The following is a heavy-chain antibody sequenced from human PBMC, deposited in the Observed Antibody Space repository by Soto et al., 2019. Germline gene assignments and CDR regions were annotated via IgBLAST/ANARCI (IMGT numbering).Heavy chain of an antibody. CDR3: ARDPSHWFDP. V-gene: IGHV4-30-2*06. CDR2: IFHSGST. J-gene: IGHJ5*02. CDR1: GASIARDGYS. Sequence: QLHLEESGSGLVRPSETLSLTCAVSGASIARDGYSWTWIRQSPGRGLEWIGYIFHSGSTQYNPSLRGRVSISVDRSKNYFSLRLDSVTAADTAVYYCARDPSHWFDPWGQGALVTVSS.